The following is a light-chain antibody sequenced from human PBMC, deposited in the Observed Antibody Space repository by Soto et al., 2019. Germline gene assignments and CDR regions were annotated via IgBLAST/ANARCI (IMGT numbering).Light chain of an antibody. Sequence: QSVLTQPPSVSAAPGQTVTVSCFGTNSNIGNNYVAWYQQLPGTAPKLLIRDNDKRPSGIPDRFSGSKSGTSATLGISGLQTGDEADYYCATWDSSLTSVVFGGGTKLTVL. CDR1: NSNIGNNY. CDR2: DND. CDR3: ATWDSSLTSVV. J-gene: IGLJ2*01. V-gene: IGLV1-51*01.